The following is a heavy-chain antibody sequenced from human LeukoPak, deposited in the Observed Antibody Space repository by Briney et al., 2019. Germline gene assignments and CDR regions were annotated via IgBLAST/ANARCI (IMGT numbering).Heavy chain of an antibody. CDR2: IYYSGRT. CDR3: ARGSYDSSGYARFDP. D-gene: IGHD3-22*01. V-gene: IGHV4-59*01. CDR1: GGSISSYY. Sequence: SETLSLTCTVSGGSISSYYWSWIRQPPGKGLEWIGYIYYSGRTNYNPSLKSRVTISVDTSKNQFSLKLSSVTAADTAVYYCARGSYDSSGYARFDPWGQGTLVTVPS. J-gene: IGHJ5*02.